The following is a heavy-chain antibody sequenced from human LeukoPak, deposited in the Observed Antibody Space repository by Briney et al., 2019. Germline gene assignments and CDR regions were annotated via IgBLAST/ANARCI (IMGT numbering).Heavy chain of an antibody. J-gene: IGHJ4*02. CDR2: IYESGTT. CDR1: GESLNSYY. Sequence: SETLSLTCAVYGESLNSYYWSWVRQPPGEGLEWVGEIYESGTTEYNPSLKSRVTISMVPSKQQFSLSLSSVTAADTAVYYCARGAWATRLGSWGLETPVIVSS. D-gene: IGHD2-15*01. V-gene: IGHV4-34*01. CDR3: ARGAWATRLGS.